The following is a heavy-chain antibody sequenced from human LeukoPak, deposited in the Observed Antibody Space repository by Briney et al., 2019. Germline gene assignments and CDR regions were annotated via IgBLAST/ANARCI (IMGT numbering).Heavy chain of an antibody. V-gene: IGHV1-69*13. D-gene: IGHD6-6*01. CDR1: GYTFTSYG. CDR2: IIPIFGTA. J-gene: IGHJ5*02. CDR3: ARDTYSSSARGS. Sequence: GASVKVSCKASGYTFTSYGISWVRQAPGQGLEWMGGIIPIFGTANYAQKFQGRVTITADESTSTAYMELRSLRSEDTAVYYCARDTYSSSARGSWGQGTLVTVSS.